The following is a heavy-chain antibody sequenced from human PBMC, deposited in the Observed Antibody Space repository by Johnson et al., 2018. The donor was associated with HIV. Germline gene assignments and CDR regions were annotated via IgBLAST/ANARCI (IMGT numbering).Heavy chain of an antibody. J-gene: IGHJ3*02. V-gene: IGHV3-13*01. CDR1: GFTFDDYG. CDR2: IGTAGDA. CDR3: ARALARLDAFDI. Sequence: VQLVESGGGLVKPGGSLRLSCAASGFTFDDYGMHWVRQAPGKGLEWVSAIGTAGDAYYPGSVKGRFTISRENAKNSLYLQMNSLRAGDTAVYYCARALARLDAFDIWGQGTMVTVSS.